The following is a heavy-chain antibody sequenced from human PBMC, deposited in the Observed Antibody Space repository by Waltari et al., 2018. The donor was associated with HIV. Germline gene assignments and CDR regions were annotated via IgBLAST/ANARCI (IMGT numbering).Heavy chain of an antibody. Sequence: EVQLVESGGGWVQPGRSLRLPCTASGFTFGDYAVSWVSQAPGKVLEWLSFITSKAYGGTTEYAASVRGRFTISRDDSKSIAYLQMNSLKIEDTAVYYCTREHSTGWSWGQGTLVTVSS. CDR3: TREHSTGWS. J-gene: IGHJ5*02. V-gene: IGHV3-49*04. CDR1: GFTFGDYA. CDR2: ITSKAYGGTT. D-gene: IGHD6-19*01.